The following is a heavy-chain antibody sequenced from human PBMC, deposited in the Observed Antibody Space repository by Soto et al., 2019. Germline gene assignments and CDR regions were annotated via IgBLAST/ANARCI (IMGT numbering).Heavy chain of an antibody. V-gene: IGHV2-5*02. CDR2: IYWDDNE. Sequence: QITLKASGPTLVKPTQTLTLTCTFSGFSLTTQGVHVGWIRQPPGKALQWIALIYWDDNEVYSPSLKNRLTITKDSSKGHVVLTLATVYPVDTATYYCVYRDCGDYFFQCWGQGILVNVSS. CDR3: VYRDCGDYFFQC. D-gene: IGHD4-17*01. CDR1: GFSLTTQGVH. J-gene: IGHJ4*02.